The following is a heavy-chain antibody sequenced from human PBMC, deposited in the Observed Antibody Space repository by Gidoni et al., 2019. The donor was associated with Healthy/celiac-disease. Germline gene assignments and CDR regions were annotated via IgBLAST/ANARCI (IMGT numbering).Heavy chain of an antibody. Sequence: EVQLVQSGAEVKKPGESLKISCKGSGDSFTSYWIGWVRQMPGKGLEWMGIIYPGDSDTRYSRSFQGQVPISADKSISTAYLQWSSLKASDTAMYYCARRIGYYDSSGYEFDYWGQGTLVTVSS. V-gene: IGHV5-51*01. CDR1: GDSFTSYW. CDR2: IYPGDSDT. D-gene: IGHD3-22*01. J-gene: IGHJ4*02. CDR3: ARRIGYYDSSGYEFDY.